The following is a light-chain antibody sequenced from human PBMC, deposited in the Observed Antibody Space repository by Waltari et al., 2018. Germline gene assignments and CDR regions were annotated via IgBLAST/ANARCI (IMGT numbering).Light chain of an antibody. J-gene: IGLJ2*01. CDR3: SSYRSTSVI. CDR1: SSDVVGGYDY. Sequence: QSDLTQPASVSGSPGQSITISCTASSSDVVGGYDYFSWYQQHPDRAPKLIIYDVYNRPAGISVRFYGSKSGNTASLTISGLQLEDEADYYCSSYRSTSVIFGGGTKLTVL. V-gene: IGLV2-14*01. CDR2: DVY.